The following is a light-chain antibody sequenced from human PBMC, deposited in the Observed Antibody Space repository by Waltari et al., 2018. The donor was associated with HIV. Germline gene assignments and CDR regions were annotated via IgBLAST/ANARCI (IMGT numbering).Light chain of an antibody. CDR2: DVS. Sequence: QSALTQPRSVSGSPGQSVTISCTGTSSDVGGYNYVSWYQHHPGKAPKLMMYDVSKRPSGVPDRFSGSKSGNTASLTISGLQAEDEADYYCCSYAGSYTLVFGGGTTLTVL. V-gene: IGLV2-11*01. J-gene: IGLJ2*01. CDR3: CSYAGSYTLV. CDR1: SSDVGGYNY.